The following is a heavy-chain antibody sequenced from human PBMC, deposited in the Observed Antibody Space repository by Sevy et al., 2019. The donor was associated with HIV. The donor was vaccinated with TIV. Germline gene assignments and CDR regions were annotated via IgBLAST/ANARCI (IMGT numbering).Heavy chain of an antibody. CDR2: ISVSGGRT. D-gene: IGHD3-9*01. CDR3: AKRDYSDFDSPPIFDF. Sequence: GGSLRLSCTASGFTFTSYTMSWVRQAPGKGLEWVSDISVSGGRTYYSDSVKGRFTISRDNSKNTLYRQMSSLRAEETAVYYCAKRDYSDFDSPPIFDFWGRGPWSPSPQ. CDR1: GFTFTSYT. V-gene: IGHV3-23*01. J-gene: IGHJ4*02.